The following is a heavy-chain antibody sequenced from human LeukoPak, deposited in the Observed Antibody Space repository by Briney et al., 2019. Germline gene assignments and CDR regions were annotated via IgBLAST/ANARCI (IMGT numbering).Heavy chain of an antibody. D-gene: IGHD4-23*01. CDR1: GGSISSSSYY. J-gene: IGHJ4*02. Sequence: PSETLSLTCTVSGGSISSSSYYWGWIRQPPGKGLERIGSIYYSGSTYYNPSLKSRVTISVDTSKNQFSLKLSSMTAADTAVYYCARLLGNYSFDYWGQGTLVTVSS. CDR2: IYYSGST. V-gene: IGHV4-39*01. CDR3: ARLLGNYSFDY.